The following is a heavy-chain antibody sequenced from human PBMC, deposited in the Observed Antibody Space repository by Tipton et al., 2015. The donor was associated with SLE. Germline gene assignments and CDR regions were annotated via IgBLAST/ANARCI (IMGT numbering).Heavy chain of an antibody. Sequence: LRLSCTVSGGSISSSSYYWGWIRQPPGKGLEWIGRIYYSGSTYYNPSLKSRVTISVDTSKNQFSQKLSSVTAADTAVYYCARDTIGRAFDIWGQGTMVTVSS. D-gene: IGHD3-9*01. CDR2: IYYSGST. J-gene: IGHJ3*02. CDR1: GGSISSSSYY. CDR3: ARDTIGRAFDI. V-gene: IGHV4-39*07.